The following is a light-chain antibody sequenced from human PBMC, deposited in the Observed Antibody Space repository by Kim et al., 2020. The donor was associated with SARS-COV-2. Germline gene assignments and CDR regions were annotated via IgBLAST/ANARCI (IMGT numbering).Light chain of an antibody. CDR2: GAS. V-gene: IGKV3-20*01. Sequence: EIVLTQSPGSLSLSPGERATLSCRASQSVTSSYVAWYQHKPGQAPRLLIYGASSRATGIPDRVSGSGSGTDFTLTISRLEPEDFAVYYCQQFGASPITIGQGTRLEIK. CDR3: QQFGASPIT. J-gene: IGKJ5*01. CDR1: QSVTSSY.